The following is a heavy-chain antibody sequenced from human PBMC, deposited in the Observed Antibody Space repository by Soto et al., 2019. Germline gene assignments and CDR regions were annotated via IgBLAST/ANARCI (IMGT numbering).Heavy chain of an antibody. CDR2: IKQDGSEK. V-gene: IGHV3-7*01. D-gene: IGHD2-15*01. J-gene: IGHJ6*03. CDR3: SRECSGGSCYPEYYFYYYMDV. Sequence: GSLRLSCAASGFTFSSYWMSWVRQAPGKGLEWVANIKQDGSEKYYVDSVKGRFTISRDNAKNSLYLQMNSLRAEDTAVYYCSRECSGGSCYPEYYFYYYMDVWGKGTTVTVSS. CDR1: GFTFSSYW.